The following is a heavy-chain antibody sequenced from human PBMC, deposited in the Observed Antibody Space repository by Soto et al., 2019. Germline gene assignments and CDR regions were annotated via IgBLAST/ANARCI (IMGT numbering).Heavy chain of an antibody. J-gene: IGHJ6*03. CDR3: ARDGITGTTRYYYYMDV. Sequence: ASVKVSFKASGYTFTSYGISWVRQAPGQGLEWMGWISAYNGNTNYAQKLQGRVTMTTDTSTSTAYMELRSLRSDDTAVYYCARDGITGTTRYYYYMDVWGKGTTVTVSS. CDR1: GYTFTSYG. D-gene: IGHD1-7*01. CDR2: ISAYNGNT. V-gene: IGHV1-18*01.